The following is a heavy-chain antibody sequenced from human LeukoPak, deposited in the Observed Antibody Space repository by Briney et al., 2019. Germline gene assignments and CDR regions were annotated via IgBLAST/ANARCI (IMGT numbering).Heavy chain of an antibody. V-gene: IGHV3-11*04. CDR2: ISNGGTTT. J-gene: IGHJ4*02. CDR1: GFTFSDNY. CDR3: ASEPRLLDH. Sequence: GGSLRLSCAASGFTFSDNYMTWIRQAPGKGLEWVSYISNGGTTTKYADSVEGRFTISRDNAKNFLYLQMNSLRAEDTAVYFCASEPRLLDHWGQGTLVTVSS. D-gene: IGHD6-25*01.